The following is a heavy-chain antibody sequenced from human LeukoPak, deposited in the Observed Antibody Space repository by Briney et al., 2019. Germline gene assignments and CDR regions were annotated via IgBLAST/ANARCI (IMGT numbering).Heavy chain of an antibody. Sequence: ASVKVSCKASGYTFTSYYMHWVRQAPGQGLEWMGIINPSGGSTSYAQKFQGRVTMTRDTSTSTVYMELSSLRSADTAVYYCVRVGSRDAFDIWGQGTMVTVSS. D-gene: IGHD6-13*01. CDR3: VRVGSRDAFDI. V-gene: IGHV1-46*01. J-gene: IGHJ3*02. CDR2: INPSGGST. CDR1: GYTFTSYY.